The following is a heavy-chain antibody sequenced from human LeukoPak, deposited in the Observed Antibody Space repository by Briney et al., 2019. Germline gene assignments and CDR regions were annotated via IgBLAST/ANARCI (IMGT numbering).Heavy chain of an antibody. CDR3: ARGLLRRAFDY. V-gene: IGHV3-7*01. J-gene: IGHJ4*02. D-gene: IGHD4-17*01. CDR2: IKQDGSEK. CDR1: GFTFSSYW. Sequence: GGSLRLSCAASGFTFSSYWMSWVRQAPGKGLEWVANIKQDGSEKCYVDSAKGRFTISRDNAKNSLYLQMNSLRAEDTAVYYCARGLLRRAFDYWGQGTLVTVSS.